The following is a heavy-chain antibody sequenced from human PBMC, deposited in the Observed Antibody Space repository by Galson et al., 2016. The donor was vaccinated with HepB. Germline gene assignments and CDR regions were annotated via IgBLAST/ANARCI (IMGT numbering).Heavy chain of an antibody. CDR3: ARDINLYGSSGYYYDPSRNADY. CDR1: GFTFSSYG. CDR2: ISYDGSNK. V-gene: IGHV3-30*03. D-gene: IGHD3-22*01. J-gene: IGHJ4*02. Sequence: SLRLSCAASGFTFSSYGMHWVRQAPGKGLEWVAVISYDGSNKYYTDSVKGRFTISRDNSKNTLYMQMNSLRAEDTAVYYCARDINLYGSSGYYYDPSRNADYWGQGTLVTVSS.